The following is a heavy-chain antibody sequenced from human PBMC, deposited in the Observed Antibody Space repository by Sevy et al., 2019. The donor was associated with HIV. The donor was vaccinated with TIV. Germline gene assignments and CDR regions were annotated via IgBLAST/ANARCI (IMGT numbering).Heavy chain of an antibody. CDR3: TRGRSSTSSLYDY. D-gene: IGHD2-2*01. V-gene: IGHV3-7*01. CDR2: IKQDGSDN. Sequence: GGSLRLSCAASGFTFSTSWMNWVRQAPGKGLDWVASIKQDGSDNYYVDSVRGRFTISRDNAKNSLYLQMNSLRAEDTAVYYCTRGRSSTSSLYDYWGQGTLVTVSS. J-gene: IGHJ4*02. CDR1: GFTFSTSW.